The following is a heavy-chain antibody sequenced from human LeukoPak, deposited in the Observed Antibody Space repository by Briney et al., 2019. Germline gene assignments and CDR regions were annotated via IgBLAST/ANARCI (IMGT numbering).Heavy chain of an antibody. Sequence: ASVKVSCKASGYTFTGYYMHWVRQAPGQGLEWMGWINPNSGGTNYAQKFQGRVTMTRDTSISTAYMELSRLRSDDTAVYYCARAGTLRVRWFDPWGQGTLVTVSS. D-gene: IGHD1-7*01. J-gene: IGHJ5*02. CDR2: INPNSGGT. CDR1: GYTFTGYY. V-gene: IGHV1-2*02. CDR3: ARAGTLRVRWFDP.